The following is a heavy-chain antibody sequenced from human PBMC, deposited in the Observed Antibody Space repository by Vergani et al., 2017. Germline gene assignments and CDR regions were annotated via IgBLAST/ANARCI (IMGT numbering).Heavy chain of an antibody. CDR3: ARHTYDSSGWGDADNWFDP. Sequence: QVQLQESGPGLVKPSETLSLTCAVSGYSISSGYYWGWIRQPPGKGLEWIGSIYHSGSTYYNPSLKSRVTISVDTSKNQFSLKLSSVTAADTAVYYCARHTYDSSGWGDADNWFDPWGQGTLVTVSS. CDR2: IYHSGST. V-gene: IGHV4-38-2*01. CDR1: GYSISSGYY. D-gene: IGHD3-22*01. J-gene: IGHJ5*02.